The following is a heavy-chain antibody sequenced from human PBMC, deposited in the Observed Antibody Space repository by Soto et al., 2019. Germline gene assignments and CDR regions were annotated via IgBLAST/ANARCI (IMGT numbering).Heavy chain of an antibody. CDR1: GFLFSTYE. J-gene: IGHJ4*02. Sequence: GGSLTLSCEASGFLFSTYEMNWVRQAPGKGLEWISYISSSGSTLYHADSVKGRFTISRDDAKNSLFLQMESLRADDTAIYYCARAGWAEAAGKHFDYWGQGT. CDR2: ISSSGSTL. D-gene: IGHD6-13*01. CDR3: ARAGWAEAAGKHFDY. V-gene: IGHV3-48*03.